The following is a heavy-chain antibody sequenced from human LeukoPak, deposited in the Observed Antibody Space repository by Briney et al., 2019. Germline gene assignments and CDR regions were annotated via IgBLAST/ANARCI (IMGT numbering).Heavy chain of an antibody. CDR3: ARHSPGPEYYYDRSGYHLGTFDI. Sequence: PSETLSLTCTVSGGSISSYYWSWIRQPPGKGLEWIGYIYYSGSTNYNPSLKSRVTISVDTSKNQFSLKLSSVTAADTAVYYCARHSPGPEYYYDRSGYHLGTFDIWGQGTMVTVSS. V-gene: IGHV4-59*08. D-gene: IGHD3-22*01. CDR1: GGSISSYY. CDR2: IYYSGST. J-gene: IGHJ3*02.